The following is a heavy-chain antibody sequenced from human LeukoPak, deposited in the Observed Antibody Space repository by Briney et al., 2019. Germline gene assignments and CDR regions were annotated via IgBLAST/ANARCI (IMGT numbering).Heavy chain of an antibody. CDR1: GFSFTTYG. Sequence: KPGGSLRLSCAASGFSFTTYGMHWVRQAPGKGLEWVSSITSTSSYMYYADSVKGRFTISRDNAQNSLYLHMSSLRAEDTAVYYCARDPYSGGYGDDYYYYMDVWGKGTTVTISS. V-gene: IGHV3-21*01. CDR2: ITSTSSYM. D-gene: IGHD1-26*01. CDR3: ARDPYSGGYGDDYYYYMDV. J-gene: IGHJ6*03.